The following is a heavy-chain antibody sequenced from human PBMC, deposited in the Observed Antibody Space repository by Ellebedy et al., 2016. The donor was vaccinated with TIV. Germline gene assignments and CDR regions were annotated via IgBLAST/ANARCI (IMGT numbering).Heavy chain of an antibody. J-gene: IGHJ4*02. CDR3: ASELGGGPFDY. D-gene: IGHD7-27*01. CDR1: GGSISSSTYY. CDR2: ISDSGST. V-gene: IGHV4-61*05. Sequence: MPSETLSLTCTVSGGSISSSTYYWDWIRQPPGKGLEWIGYISDSGSTNYNPSLKSRVFISVDTSKTQFSLRLSSVTAADTAVYYCASELGGGPFDYWGQGTLVTVSS.